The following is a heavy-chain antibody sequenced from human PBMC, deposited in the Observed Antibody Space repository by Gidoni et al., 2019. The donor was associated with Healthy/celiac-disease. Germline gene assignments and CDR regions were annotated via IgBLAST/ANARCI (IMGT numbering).Heavy chain of an antibody. Sequence: QVQLQESGPGLVKPSQTPSLTCTLSGGSITSGGYYWSWIRQHPGKGLEWIGSIYYSGSSYYNPSLKGRVTISVDTSKNQFSLKLSSVTAADTAVYYCARVSLYYDSSGYYFDYWGQGTLVTVSS. V-gene: IGHV4-31*03. D-gene: IGHD3-22*01. CDR1: GGSITSGGYY. CDR3: ARVSLYYDSSGYYFDY. J-gene: IGHJ4*02. CDR2: IYYSGSS.